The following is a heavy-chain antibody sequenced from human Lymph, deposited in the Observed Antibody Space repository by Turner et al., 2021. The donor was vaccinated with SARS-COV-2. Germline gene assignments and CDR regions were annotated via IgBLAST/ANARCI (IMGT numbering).Heavy chain of an antibody. D-gene: IGHD3-10*01. V-gene: IGHV3-33*06. J-gene: IGHJ4*02. Sequence: QEQLVESGGGVVDSGRFLTASGAPSGFIFSSYGMHWVRQAPGKGLEWMAVIWYDGSNINYADSVKSRFTIPRDNSKNTLDLQMNSLRTEDTAVYYGAKDRTPFGVFDYWGQGTLVTVSS. CDR2: IWYDGSNI. CDR3: AKDRTPFGVFDY. CDR1: GFIFSSYG.